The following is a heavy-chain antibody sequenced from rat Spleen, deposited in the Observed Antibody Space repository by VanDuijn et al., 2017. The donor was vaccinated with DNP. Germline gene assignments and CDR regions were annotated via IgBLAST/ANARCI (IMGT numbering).Heavy chain of an antibody. J-gene: IGHJ2*01. CDR3: AREEFGVDY. CDR1: GLNFNDYW. D-gene: IGHD4-3*01. V-gene: IGHV4-2*01. CDR2: IKEDSSII. Sequence: EVKLVESGGGLVQPGRSLKLSCAASGLNFNDYWMGWVRQAPGKGLEWIGEIKEDSSIINHNPSLKDRFTISRDNAQNSLYLQMNNLGSEDTAIYYCAREEFGVDYWGQGVMVTVSS.